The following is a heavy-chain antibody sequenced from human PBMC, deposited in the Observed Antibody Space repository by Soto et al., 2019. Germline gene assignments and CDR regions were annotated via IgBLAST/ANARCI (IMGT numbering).Heavy chain of an antibody. CDR3: ARSVVVAVAVLGYYYYYGIDV. CDR1: GGSFSGYY. CDR2: INHSGST. D-gene: IGHD2-15*01. Sequence: SETLSLTCAVYGGSFSGYYWGWIRQPPGKGLEWIGEINHSGSTNYNPSLKSRVTISVDTSKNQFSLKLSSVTAADTAVYYCARSVVVAVAVLGYYYYYGIDVWGQGTTVTVYS. V-gene: IGHV4-34*01. J-gene: IGHJ6*02.